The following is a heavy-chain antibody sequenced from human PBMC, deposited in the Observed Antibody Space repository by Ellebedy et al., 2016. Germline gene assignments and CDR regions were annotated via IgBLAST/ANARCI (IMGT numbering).Heavy chain of an antibody. Sequence: GGSLRLXXAASGFTVSSNYMSWVRQAPGKGLEWVSVIYSGGSTYYADSVKGRFTISRDNSKNTLYLQMNSLRAEDTAVYYCARESSGWFNPWGQGTLVTVSS. CDR2: IYSGGST. J-gene: IGHJ5*02. CDR3: ARESSGWFNP. CDR1: GFTVSSNY. V-gene: IGHV3-66*01. D-gene: IGHD6-25*01.